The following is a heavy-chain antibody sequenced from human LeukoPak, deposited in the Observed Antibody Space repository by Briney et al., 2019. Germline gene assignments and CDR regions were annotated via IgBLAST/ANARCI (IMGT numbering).Heavy chain of an antibody. CDR3: ARERTIQTGITRIEY. J-gene: IGHJ4*02. CDR2: ISTYNSNT. V-gene: IGHV1-18*01. Sequence: ASVKVSCKASGYTFSIYGITWVRQAPGQGLEWIGWISTYNSNTNYAQKFQGRVTMTTDPSTSTAYMELKSLRSDDTAVYFCARERTIQTGITRIEYWGQGTLVTVSS. CDR1: GYTFSIYG. D-gene: IGHD1-20*01.